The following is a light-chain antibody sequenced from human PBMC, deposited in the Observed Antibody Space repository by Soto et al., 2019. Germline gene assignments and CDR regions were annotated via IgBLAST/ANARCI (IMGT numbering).Light chain of an antibody. CDR2: KGS. CDR3: LRGRRWLST. J-gene: IGKJ1*01. V-gene: IGKV2-30*01. Sequence: DVVLTQSPLSLPVALGQPASISCRSSQSLVFSDGNTYLNWFQQRPGQSPRSIICKGSNRDAGVPGRFSVSGAGTEFTLKISRVEAEDVGDDDCLRGRRWLSTFGQRTKVETK. CDR1: QSLVFSDGNTY.